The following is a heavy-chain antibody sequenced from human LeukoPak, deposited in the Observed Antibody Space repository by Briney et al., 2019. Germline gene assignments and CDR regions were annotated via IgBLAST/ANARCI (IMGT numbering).Heavy chain of an antibody. Sequence: SQTLSLTCTVSGGSISSGGYYWGWLRQHPGKGVEWIGCIYYTGRTNYNPSLKSRVTISVATSKKQFSLQLSSVTAADTAVYYCARDSGSYPLGYYMDVWGKGTTVTVS. CDR2: IYYTGRT. J-gene: IGHJ6*03. CDR3: ARDSGSYPLGYYMDV. V-gene: IGHV4-31*03. D-gene: IGHD1-26*01. CDR1: GGSISSGGYY.